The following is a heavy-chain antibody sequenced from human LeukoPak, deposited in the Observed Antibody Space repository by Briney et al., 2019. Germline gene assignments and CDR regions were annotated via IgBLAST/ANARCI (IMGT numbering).Heavy chain of an antibody. J-gene: IGHJ4*02. CDR1: GYSISSGYY. D-gene: IGHD3-3*01. CDR2: IYDSGSA. Sequence: PSETLSLTCAVSGYSISSGYYWGWIRPPPGKGREGIGIIYDSGSAYYNPSLKTLLTISVDTSKNQFSLKLSSVTAADTAVYYCARFRFTIFGVVMERYFDYWGQGTLVTVSS. CDR3: ARFRFTIFGVVMERYFDY. V-gene: IGHV4-38-2*01.